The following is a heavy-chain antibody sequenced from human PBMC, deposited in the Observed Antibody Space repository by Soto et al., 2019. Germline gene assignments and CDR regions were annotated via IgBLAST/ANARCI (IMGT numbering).Heavy chain of an antibody. Sequence: GASVKVSCKASGYTFTIYDINWVRQATGQGLEWMGRMNPNSGNTGYAQKFQGRVTMTRNTSISTAYMELSSLRSEDTAVYYCARAETGYSSSWYVFWGQGTLVTVSS. V-gene: IGHV1-8*01. J-gene: IGHJ4*02. D-gene: IGHD6-13*01. CDR3: ARAETGYSSSWYVF. CDR1: GYTFTIYD. CDR2: MNPNSGNT.